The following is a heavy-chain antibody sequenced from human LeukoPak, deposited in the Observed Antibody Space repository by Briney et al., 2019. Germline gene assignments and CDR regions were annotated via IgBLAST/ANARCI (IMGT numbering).Heavy chain of an antibody. Sequence: SGGSLRLSCAASGCTFSDHYMDWVRQAPGKGREWVGRSRAKIDSYTTEYAASVKGRFTISRDESENTLYLHMNSLKTEDTAVYYCVREYYYDFPQWGQGTLVTVSS. V-gene: IGHV3-72*01. CDR3: VREYYYDFPQ. J-gene: IGHJ4*02. CDR1: GCTFSDHY. CDR2: SRAKIDSYTT. D-gene: IGHD3-3*01.